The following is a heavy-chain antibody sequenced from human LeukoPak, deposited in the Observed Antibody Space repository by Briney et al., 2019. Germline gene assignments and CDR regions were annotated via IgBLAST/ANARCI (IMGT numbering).Heavy chain of an antibody. CDR2: IWYDGSNK. J-gene: IGHJ3*02. V-gene: IGHV3-33*01. CDR3: ARESRLLHAFDI. Sequence: GGSLRLSCAASGFTFSTYGMHWVRQAPGKGLEWVAVIWYDGSNKYYADSVKGRFTIPRDNSKNTLYLQMNSLRAEDTAVYYCARESRLLHAFDIWGQGTMVTVSS. D-gene: IGHD1-26*01. CDR1: GFTFSTYG.